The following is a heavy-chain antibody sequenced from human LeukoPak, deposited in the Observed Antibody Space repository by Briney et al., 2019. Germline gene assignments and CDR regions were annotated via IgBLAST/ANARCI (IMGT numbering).Heavy chain of an antibody. CDR1: GFTFSSYA. D-gene: IGHD1-26*01. J-gene: IGHJ4*02. V-gene: IGHV3-30*18. Sequence: PGGSLRLSCAASGFTFSSYAMSWVRQAPGKGLEWVAVISYDGSNKYYADSVKGRFTISRDNSKNTLYLQMNSLRAEDTAVYYCAKLVGATNYFDYWGQGTLVTVSS. CDR3: AKLVGATNYFDY. CDR2: ISYDGSNK.